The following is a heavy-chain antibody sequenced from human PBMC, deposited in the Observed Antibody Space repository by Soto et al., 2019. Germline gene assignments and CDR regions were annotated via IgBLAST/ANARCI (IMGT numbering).Heavy chain of an antibody. V-gene: IGHV3-23*01. D-gene: IGHD3-10*01. CDR3: AKVLWVRGESYYYYMDV. CDR1: GFTLSNYD. Sequence: EVQLLESGGGLVQPGGSLRLSCAASGFTLSNYDVSWVRQAPGKGLEWVSGISRSGGSTHYADSVKGRFTISRDNSKNTLYLQMNSLRAEDTAVYYCAKVLWVRGESYYYYMDVWGKGTTVTVSS. CDR2: ISRSGGST. J-gene: IGHJ6*03.